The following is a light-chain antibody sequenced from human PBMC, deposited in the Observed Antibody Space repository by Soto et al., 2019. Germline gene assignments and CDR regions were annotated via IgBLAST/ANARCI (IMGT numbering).Light chain of an antibody. CDR2: GAS. J-gene: IGKJ5*01. Sequence: EIVLTQSPATLSLSPGERATLSCRASQSLSSNLAWYQQKPGQAPRLLIYGASTRATGIPARFSGSGSGTEFTLTISSLQSEDFAVYYCQQYNNWPPKVTFGQGTRLEIK. CDR3: QQYNNWPPKVT. V-gene: IGKV3-15*01. CDR1: QSLSSN.